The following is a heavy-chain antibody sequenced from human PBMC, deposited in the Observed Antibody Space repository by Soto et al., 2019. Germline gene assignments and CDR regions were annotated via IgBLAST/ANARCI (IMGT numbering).Heavy chain of an antibody. CDR2: IWYDGSNK. J-gene: IGHJ4*02. Sequence: ARMWVAVIWYDGSNKYYADSVNGRLTISRDNSKNTLYLQMNSLRAEDTAVYYCARDGYCSGGSCYSVPVFDYWGQGTLVTVSS. D-gene: IGHD2-15*01. V-gene: IGHV3-33*01. CDR3: ARDGYCSGGSCYSVPVFDY.